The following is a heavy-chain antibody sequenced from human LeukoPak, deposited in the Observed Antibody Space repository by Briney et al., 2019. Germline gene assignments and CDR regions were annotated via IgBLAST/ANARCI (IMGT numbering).Heavy chain of an antibody. CDR1: GFAFSSYS. Sequence: GGTLRLSCAASGFAFSSYSMNWVRQAPGNGLEWVSFIGSSSSYIKYADSLKGRFIISRDNAKNSLYLQMNSLRAEDTAVYYCAREVLAGYFDYWGQGTLVTVSS. V-gene: IGHV3-21*01. J-gene: IGHJ4*02. CDR2: IGSSSSYI. CDR3: AREVLAGYFDY.